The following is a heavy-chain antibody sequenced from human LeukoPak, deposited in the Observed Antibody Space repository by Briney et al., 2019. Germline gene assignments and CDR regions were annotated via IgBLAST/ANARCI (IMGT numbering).Heavy chain of an antibody. CDR2: IYYSGST. CDR1: GGSISSGGYS. J-gene: IGHJ4*02. Sequence: PSETLSLTCTVSGGSISSGGYSWSWIRQHPGKGLEWIGYIYYSGSTNYNLSLKSRVTISVDTSKNQFSLKLSSVTAADTAVYYCARERLSLDDFWSGYYMDYWGQGTLVTVSS. V-gene: IGHV4-61*08. D-gene: IGHD3-3*01. CDR3: ARERLSLDDFWSGYYMDY.